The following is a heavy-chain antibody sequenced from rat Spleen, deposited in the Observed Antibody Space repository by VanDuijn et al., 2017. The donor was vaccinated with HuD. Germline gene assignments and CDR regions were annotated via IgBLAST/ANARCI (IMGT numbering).Heavy chain of an antibody. CDR2: IWSNGGT. Sequence: QVQLKESGPGLVQPSQTLSLTCTVSGLSLPRTSVSWIRQPPGKGLEWMGVIWSNGGTDYNSAIKSRLSISRDTSKSQLFLKRNRLQTEDTALYLRARTRAYYRYNGYFDCWGERVMVTVSS. D-gene: IGHD1-9*01. J-gene: IGHJ2*01. CDR3: ARTRAYYRYNGYFDC. CDR1: GLSLPRTS. V-gene: IGHV2-47*01.